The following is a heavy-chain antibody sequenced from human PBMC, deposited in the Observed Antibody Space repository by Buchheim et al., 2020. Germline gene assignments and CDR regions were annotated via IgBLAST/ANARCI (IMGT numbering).Heavy chain of an antibody. CDR1: GFTSGSYA. V-gene: IGHV3-23*01. CDR2: IGGSGDKT. Sequence: EVQLLASGGGLVQPGGSLRLSCAASGFTSGSYAMAWVRQAPGQGLEWVASIGGSGDKTYYRDSVKGRFTISRDSSKKKLDLQMNSLRVEDTALYFCAKGRGFDRWGQGT. CDR3: AKGRGFDR. J-gene: IGHJ4*02.